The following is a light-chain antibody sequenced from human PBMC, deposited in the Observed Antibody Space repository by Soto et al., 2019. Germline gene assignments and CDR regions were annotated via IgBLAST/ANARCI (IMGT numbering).Light chain of an antibody. Sequence: DLPMTQSPSTLSASVGDRVTITCRASQSISSWLAWYQQKPGKAPKLLIYDASSLESGVPSRFRGSGSGTDFTLTNSSLQPDDFATFYCQQYNSYSLTFGGGTKVEIK. CDR2: DAS. V-gene: IGKV1-5*01. J-gene: IGKJ4*01. CDR3: QQYNSYSLT. CDR1: QSISSW.